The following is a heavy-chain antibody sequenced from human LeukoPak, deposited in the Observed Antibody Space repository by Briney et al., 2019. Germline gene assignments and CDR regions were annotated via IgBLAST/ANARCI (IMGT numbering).Heavy chain of an antibody. Sequence: SETLSLTCTVSGSSISSYYWSWIRQPPGKGLKWIGYIYYSGSTNYNPSLKSRVTISVDTSKNQFSLKLSSVTAADTAVYYCARGFRWYYGSGSYSNYYYGMDVWGKGTTVTVSS. CDR2: IYYSGST. CDR1: GSSISSYY. J-gene: IGHJ6*04. CDR3: ARGFRWYYGSGSYSNYYYGMDV. V-gene: IGHV4-59*01. D-gene: IGHD3-10*01.